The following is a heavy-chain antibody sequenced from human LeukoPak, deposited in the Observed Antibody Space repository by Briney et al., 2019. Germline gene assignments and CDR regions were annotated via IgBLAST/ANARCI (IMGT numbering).Heavy chain of an antibody. D-gene: IGHD3-10*01. V-gene: IGHV3-48*01. J-gene: IGHJ6*03. CDR3: AKAYGSGSYDYMDV. CDR2: ISSSSSTI. Sequence: GGSLRLSCAASGFTFSRYSMTWVRQAPGKGLEWVSYISSSSSTIYYADSVKGRFTISRDNSKNTLYLQMNSLRAEDTAVYYCAKAYGSGSYDYMDVWGKGTTVTVSS. CDR1: GFTFSRYS.